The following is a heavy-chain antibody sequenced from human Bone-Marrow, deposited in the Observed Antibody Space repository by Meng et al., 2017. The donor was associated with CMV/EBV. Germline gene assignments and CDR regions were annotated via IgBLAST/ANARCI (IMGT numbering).Heavy chain of an antibody. J-gene: IGHJ6*02. CDR3: TTGGVLLWFGESPEGMAV. CDR2: IKSKTDGGTT. V-gene: IGHV3-15*01. CDR1: GFTFSNAW. Sequence: GESLKISCAASGFTFSNAWMSWVRQAPGKGLEWVGRIKSKTDGGTTDYAAPVKGRFTISRDDSKNTLYLQMNSLKTEDTAVYYCTTGGVLLWFGESPEGMAVWGQGTTVTVSS. D-gene: IGHD3-10*01.